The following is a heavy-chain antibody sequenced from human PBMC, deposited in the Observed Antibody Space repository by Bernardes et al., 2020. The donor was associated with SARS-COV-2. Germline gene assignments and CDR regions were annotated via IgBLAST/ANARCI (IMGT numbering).Heavy chain of an antibody. Sequence: ASVKVSCKTSGYTFTDYYIHWVRQAPGQGLEWMGWINPNSGGTDCAQKFQDRVTMTRDTSISTAYMELNRVRSDDTALYYCARSGSWSSGHLDIWGPGTTVIVSS. CDR2: INPNSGGT. V-gene: IGHV1-2*02. CDR1: GYTFTDYY. J-gene: IGHJ3*02. CDR3: ARSGSWSSGHLDI. D-gene: IGHD3-22*01.